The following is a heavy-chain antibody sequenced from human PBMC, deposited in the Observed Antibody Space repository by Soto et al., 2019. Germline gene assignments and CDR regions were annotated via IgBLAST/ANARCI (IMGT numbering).Heavy chain of an antibody. V-gene: IGHV3-23*01. J-gene: IGHJ4*01. CDR3: VKEGGPVPRADF. Sequence: PGGSLRLSCAASGFTFSSYALSWVRQAPGKGLEWISAIRPSGIYTYSAASVKGRFTISRDNSKNTLYLEMNSLRAEDTAIYYYVKEGGPVPRADFWGQGTLVTVSS. CDR1: GFTFSSYA. CDR2: IRPSGIYT. D-gene: IGHD1-1*01.